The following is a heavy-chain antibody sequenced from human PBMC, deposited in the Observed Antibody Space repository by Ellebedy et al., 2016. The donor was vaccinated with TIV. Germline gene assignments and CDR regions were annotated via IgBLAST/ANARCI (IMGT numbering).Heavy chain of an antibody. J-gene: IGHJ4*02. CDR3: AKGSSSGFTYDRVGFEY. D-gene: IGHD3-22*01. CDR1: GFTFGSFA. V-gene: IGHV3-23*01. Sequence: GESPKISCAASGFTFGSFAMHWVRQAPGKGLEWLSVIGGDGRNTYHADSVKGRFTLTRDNSKKTLYLEMNRLRTEDTAVYYCAKGSSSGFTYDRVGFEYWGQGTLVTVSS. CDR2: IGGDGRNT.